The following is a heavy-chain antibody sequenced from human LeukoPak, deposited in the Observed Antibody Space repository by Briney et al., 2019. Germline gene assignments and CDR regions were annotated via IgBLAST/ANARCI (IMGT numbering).Heavy chain of an antibody. V-gene: IGHV3-30-3*01. CDR1: GFTFSSYA. CDR3: ARGIAAHTPWFDP. D-gene: IGHD6-6*01. J-gene: IGHJ5*02. CDR2: ISYDGSNK. Sequence: GRSLRLSCAASGFTFSSYAMHWVRQAPGKELEWVAVISYDGSNKYYADSVKGRFTISRDNSKNTLYLQMNSPRAEDTAVYYCARGIAAHTPWFDPWGQGTLVTVSS.